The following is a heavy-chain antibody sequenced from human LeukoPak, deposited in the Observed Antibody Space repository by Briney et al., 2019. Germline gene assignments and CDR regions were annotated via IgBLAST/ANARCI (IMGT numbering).Heavy chain of an antibody. Sequence: PGGSLRLPCAASGFTFRSYLMHWVRQAPGKGLEWVSRVIRDGGFTNYADSVKGRFTISRDNAKNTLYLQVSSLRAEDTAVYFCVRDGDDFNFDYWGQGSLVTVSS. CDR2: VIRDGGFT. J-gene: IGHJ4*02. CDR1: GFTFRSYL. CDR3: VRDGDDFNFDY. D-gene: IGHD5-24*01. V-gene: IGHV3-74*01.